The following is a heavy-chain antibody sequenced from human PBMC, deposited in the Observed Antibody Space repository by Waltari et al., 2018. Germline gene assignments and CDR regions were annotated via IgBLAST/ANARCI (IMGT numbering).Heavy chain of an antibody. CDR2: INHSGST. Sequence: QVQLQQWGAGLLKPSETLSLTCAVYGGSFSGYYWSWIRQPPGKGLEWIGEINHSGSTNYNPSLKRRVTISVDTSKNQFSLKLSSVTAADTAVYYCARGGGYSYLDYWGQGTLVTVSS. D-gene: IGHD5-18*01. CDR1: GGSFSGYY. J-gene: IGHJ4*02. V-gene: IGHV4-34*01. CDR3: ARGGGYSYLDY.